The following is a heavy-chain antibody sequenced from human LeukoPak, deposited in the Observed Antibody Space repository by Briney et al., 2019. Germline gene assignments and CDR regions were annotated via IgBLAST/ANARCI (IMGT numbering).Heavy chain of an antibody. V-gene: IGHV3-64D*06. J-gene: IGHJ4*02. CDR2: ISSNGGST. Sequence: PGGSLRLSCSASGCTFSSYAMHWVRQAPGKGLEYVSAISSNGGSTYYADSVKGRFTISRDNSKNTLYLQMSSLRAEDTAVYYCVKVGYSGSYGYWGQGTLVTVSS. D-gene: IGHD1-26*01. CDR1: GCTFSSYA. CDR3: VKVGYSGSYGY.